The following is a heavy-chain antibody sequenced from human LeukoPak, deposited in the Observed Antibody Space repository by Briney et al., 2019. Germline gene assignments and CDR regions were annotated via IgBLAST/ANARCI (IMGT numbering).Heavy chain of an antibody. J-gene: IGHJ4*02. Sequence: GGSLRLSCAASGFIFNKAWMNWVRQAPGKGPEWVGRIKSKNGGGTTDYGSPVKGRFTISRDDSKNTLYLQMNSLITDDTAIYYCTPVMVEDRGFWGQGTLVTVSS. CDR2: IKSKNGGGTT. V-gene: IGHV3-15*01. D-gene: IGHD2-15*01. CDR1: GFIFNKAW. CDR3: TPVMVEDRGF.